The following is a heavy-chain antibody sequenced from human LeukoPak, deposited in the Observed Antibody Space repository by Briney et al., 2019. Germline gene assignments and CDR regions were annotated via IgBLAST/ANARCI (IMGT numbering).Heavy chain of an antibody. J-gene: IGHJ4*02. V-gene: IGHV3-20*04. CDR3: ARDYCGGDCYPFDY. CDR2: INWNGGST. Sequence: GRSLRLSCAVSGFTFDDYGVSWVRQAPGKGLEWVSGINWNGGSTGYADSVKGRFTISRENAKKSVYLKMNSLRDEDTALYYCARDYCGGDCYPFDYWGQGTLVTVSS. D-gene: IGHD2-21*02. CDR1: GFTFDDYG.